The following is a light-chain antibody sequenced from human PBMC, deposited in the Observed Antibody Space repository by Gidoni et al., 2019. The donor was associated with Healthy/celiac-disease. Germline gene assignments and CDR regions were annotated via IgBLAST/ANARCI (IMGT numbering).Light chain of an antibody. CDR1: QSVSSSY. J-gene: IGKJ4*01. CDR3: QQYGSSRFA. V-gene: IGKV3-20*01. CDR2: GAS. Sequence: IVLTPSPGTLSLAPGERATLSCRASQSVSSSYLAWYQQKPGQAPRLLIYGASSRATGIPDRFSGSGSGTDFTLTISRLEPEDFAVYYCQQYGSSRFAFGGGTKVEIK.